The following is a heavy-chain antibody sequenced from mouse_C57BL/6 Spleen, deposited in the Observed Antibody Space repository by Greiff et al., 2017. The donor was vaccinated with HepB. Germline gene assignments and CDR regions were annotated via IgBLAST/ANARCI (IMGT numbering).Heavy chain of an antibody. CDR3: ARGITTVVAHWYFDV. V-gene: IGHV5-4*03. Sequence: EVKLVESGGGLVKPGGSLKLSCAASGFTFSSYAMSWVRQTPEKRLEWVATISDGGSYTYYPDNVKGRFTISRDNAKNNLYLQMSHLKSEDTAMYYCARGITTVVAHWYFDVWGTGTTVTVSS. J-gene: IGHJ1*03. CDR1: GFTFSSYA. D-gene: IGHD1-1*01. CDR2: ISDGGSYT.